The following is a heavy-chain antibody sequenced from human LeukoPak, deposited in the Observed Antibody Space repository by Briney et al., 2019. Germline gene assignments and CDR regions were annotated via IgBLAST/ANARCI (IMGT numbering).Heavy chain of an antibody. CDR2: IRYDGSKK. D-gene: IGHD6-19*01. V-gene: IGHV3-30*02. CDR1: GFTFSSYG. J-gene: IGHJ5*02. CDR3: ANSGWSPKA. Sequence: GGSLRLSCAASGFTFSSYGMHWVRQAPGKGLEWVAFIRYDGSKKYYADSVKGRFTISRDNSKDTLYLQMNSLRAEDTAVYSCANSGWSPKAWGQGTLVTVSS.